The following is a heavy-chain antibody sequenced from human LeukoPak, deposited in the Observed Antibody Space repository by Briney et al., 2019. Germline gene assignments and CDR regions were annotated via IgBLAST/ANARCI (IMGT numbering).Heavy chain of an antibody. D-gene: IGHD6-19*01. V-gene: IGHV3-23*01. Sequence: GGSLRLFCAASGFTFSSYAMSWVRQAPGKGLEWVSAISGSGGSTYYADSVKGRFTISRDNSKNTLYVQMNSLRAEDTAVYYCAKDPEYSSGWYLDYWGQGTLVTVSS. J-gene: IGHJ4*02. CDR3: AKDPEYSSGWYLDY. CDR2: ISGSGGST. CDR1: GFTFSSYA.